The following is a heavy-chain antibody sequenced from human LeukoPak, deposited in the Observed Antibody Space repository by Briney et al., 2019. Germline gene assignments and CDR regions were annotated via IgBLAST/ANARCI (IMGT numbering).Heavy chain of an antibody. D-gene: IGHD1-26*01. CDR1: GGSFSGYY. V-gene: IGHV4-34*01. CDR3: ARDASVVGAANYYFDY. CDR2: INHSGST. Sequence: PSETLSLTCAVYGGSFSGYYWSWIRQPPGKGLEWIGEINHSGSTNYNPSLKSRVTISVDTSKNQFSLKLSSVTAADTAVYYCARDASVVGAANYYFDYWGQGTLVTVSS. J-gene: IGHJ4*02.